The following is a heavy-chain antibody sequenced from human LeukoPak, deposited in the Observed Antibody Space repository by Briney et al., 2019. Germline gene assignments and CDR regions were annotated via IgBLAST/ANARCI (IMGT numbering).Heavy chain of an antibody. J-gene: IGHJ4*02. CDR3: AKDLGYRSGWYIDY. Sequence: TGGSLRLSCAASGFTFSSYAMSWVRQAPGKGLEWVSAISGSGGSTYYADSVKGRFTISRDNSKNTLYLQMNSLRAEDTAVYYCAKDLGYRSGWYIDYWGQGTLVTVSS. V-gene: IGHV3-23*01. CDR1: GFTFSSYA. CDR2: ISGSGGST. D-gene: IGHD6-19*01.